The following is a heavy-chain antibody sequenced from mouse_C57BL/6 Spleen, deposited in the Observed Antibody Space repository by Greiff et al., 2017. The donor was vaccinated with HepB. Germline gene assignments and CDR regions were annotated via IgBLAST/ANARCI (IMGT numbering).Heavy chain of an antibody. CDR2: IYPGDGDT. V-gene: IGHV1-80*01. Sequence: VKLVESGAELVKPGASVKISCKASGYAFSSYWMNWVKQRPGKGLEWIGQIYPGDGDTNYNAKFKGKATLTADKSSSTAYMQLSSLTSEDSAVYFCARSVWDAFDYWGQGTTLTVSS. CDR1: GYAFSSYW. CDR3: ARSVWDAFDY. D-gene: IGHD4-1*01. J-gene: IGHJ2*01.